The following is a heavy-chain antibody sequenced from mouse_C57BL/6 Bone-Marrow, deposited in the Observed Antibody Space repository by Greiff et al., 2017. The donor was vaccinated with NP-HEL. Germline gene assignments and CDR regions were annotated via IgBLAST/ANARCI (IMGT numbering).Heavy chain of an antibody. V-gene: IGHV1-59*01. CDR1: GYTFTSYW. CDR2: IDPSDSYT. Sequence: VQLQQPGAELVRPGTSVKLSCKASGYTFTSYWMHWVKQRPGQGLEWIGVIDPSDSYTNYNQKFKGKATLTVDTSSSTAYMQLSSLTSEDSAVYYCARLGYSNYWYFDVWGTGTTVTVSS. D-gene: IGHD2-5*01. CDR3: ARLGYSNYWYFDV. J-gene: IGHJ1*03.